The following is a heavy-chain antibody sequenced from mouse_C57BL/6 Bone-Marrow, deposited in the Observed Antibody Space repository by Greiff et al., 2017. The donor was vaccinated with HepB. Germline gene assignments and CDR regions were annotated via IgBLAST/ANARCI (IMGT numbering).Heavy chain of an antibody. Sequence: VQLQQSGAELVKPGASVKMSCKASGYTFTSYWITWVKQRPGQGLEWIGDIYPGSGSTNYNEKFKSKATLTVDTSSSTAYMQLSSLTSEDSAVYYCARGTYYGSSPLDYWGQGTTLTVSS. J-gene: IGHJ2*01. V-gene: IGHV1-55*01. CDR2: IYPGSGST. CDR3: ARGTYYGSSPLDY. CDR1: GYTFTSYW. D-gene: IGHD1-1*01.